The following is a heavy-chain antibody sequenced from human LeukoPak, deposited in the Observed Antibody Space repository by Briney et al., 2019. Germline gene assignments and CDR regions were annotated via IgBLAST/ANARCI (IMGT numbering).Heavy chain of an antibody. J-gene: IGHJ4*02. V-gene: IGHV3-23*01. CDR2: ISGSGVNT. CDR3: ARTKKVGYGDYENYFDY. D-gene: IGHD4-17*01. CDR1: GFTFSNYG. Sequence: PGGSLRLSCAASGFTFSNYGMSWVRQAPGKGLEWVSGISGSGVNTYYADSVKGRFTISRDNAKNSLYLQMNSLRAEDTAVYYCARTKKVGYGDYENYFDYWGQGTLVTVSS.